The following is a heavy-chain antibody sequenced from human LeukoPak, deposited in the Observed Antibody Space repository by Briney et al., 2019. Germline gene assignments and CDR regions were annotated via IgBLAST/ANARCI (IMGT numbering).Heavy chain of an antibody. J-gene: IGHJ4*02. V-gene: IGHV1-18*01. CDR1: GYTFTSYG. CDR3: ARTATLALRRFSGESGFDY. CDR2: ISAYNGNT. D-gene: IGHD3-10*01. Sequence: GASVKVSCKASGYTFTSYGISWVRQAPGQGLEWMGWISAYNGNTNYAQKLQGRVTMTTDTSTSTAYMELRSLRSDDTAVYYCARTATLALRRFSGESGFDYWGQGTLVTVSS.